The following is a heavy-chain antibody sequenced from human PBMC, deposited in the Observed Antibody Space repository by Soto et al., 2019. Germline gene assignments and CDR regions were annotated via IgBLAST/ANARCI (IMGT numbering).Heavy chain of an antibody. J-gene: IGHJ4*02. D-gene: IGHD3-10*01. Sequence: QVQLVESGGGVVQPGRSLRLSCAASGFTFSSYAMHWVRQAPGKGLEWVAVISYDGSNKYYADSVKGRFTISRDNSKNTLYLQMNSLRAEDTAVYYCARDSYYYGSGTDYWGQGTLVTVSS. CDR3: ARDSYYYGSGTDY. CDR2: ISYDGSNK. CDR1: GFTFSSYA. V-gene: IGHV3-30-3*01.